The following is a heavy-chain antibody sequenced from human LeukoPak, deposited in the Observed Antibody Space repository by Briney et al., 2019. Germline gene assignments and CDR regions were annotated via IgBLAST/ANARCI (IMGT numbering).Heavy chain of an antibody. D-gene: IGHD3-16*01. J-gene: IGHJ4*02. V-gene: IGHV3-23*01. CDR3: ASGRITGWYYFDN. CDR1: GFTFGILSKFA. Sequence: PGASLGLSCAGSGFTFGILSKFAMSWVRQAPGKGLEWVCVISGSGDTTYYADSVRGRFTISRDNSKDTLYLQMNSLRAEDTAVYYCASGRITGWYYFDNWGQGTLVTASS. CDR2: ISGSGDTT.